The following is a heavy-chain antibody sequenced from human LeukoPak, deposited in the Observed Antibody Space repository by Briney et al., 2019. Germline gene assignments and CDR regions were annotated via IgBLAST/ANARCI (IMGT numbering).Heavy chain of an antibody. D-gene: IGHD6-19*01. CDR3: ARQRGSGCLDY. Sequence: PGGYLSLSCAASRFTLSNYRMSWVRRAPGKGLEWVANIKQDGSETYYVDSVKGRFTISRDNAKNSLSLQMNSLRAEDTAVYYCARQRGSGCLDYWGQGTLVTVSS. V-gene: IGHV3-7*01. J-gene: IGHJ4*02. CDR2: IKQDGSET. CDR1: RFTLSNYR.